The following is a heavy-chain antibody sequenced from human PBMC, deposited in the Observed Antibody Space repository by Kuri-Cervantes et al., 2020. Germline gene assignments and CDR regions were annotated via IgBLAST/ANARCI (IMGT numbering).Heavy chain of an antibody. CDR1: GFTFSSYA. D-gene: IGHD3-10*01. V-gene: IGHV3-30-3*01. CDR3: ARDSYVVRGVPYYYYYMDV. Sequence: GESLKISCAASGFTFSSYAMHWVRQAPGKGLEWVAVISYDGSNKYYADSVKGRFTISRDNSKNTLYLQMNSLRAEDTAVYYCARDSYVVRGVPYYYYYMDVWGKGTTVTVSS. CDR2: ISYDGSNK. J-gene: IGHJ6*03.